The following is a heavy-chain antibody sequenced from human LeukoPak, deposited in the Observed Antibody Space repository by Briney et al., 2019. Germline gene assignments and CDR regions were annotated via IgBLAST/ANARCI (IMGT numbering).Heavy chain of an antibody. CDR3: ARGVAPYYYYYMDV. J-gene: IGHJ6*03. V-gene: IGHV3-53*01. CDR2: IYSGGST. CDR1: GFTVSSNY. D-gene: IGHD2-15*01. Sequence: GGSLRLSCAASGFTVSSNYMIWVRQAPGKGLEWVSVIYSGGSTYYADSVKGQFTISRDNSKNTLYLQMNSLRAEDTAVYYCARGVAPYYYYYMDVWGKGTTVTVSS.